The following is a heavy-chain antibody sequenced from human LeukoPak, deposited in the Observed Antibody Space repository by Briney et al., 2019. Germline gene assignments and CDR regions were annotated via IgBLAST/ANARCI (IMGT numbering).Heavy chain of an antibody. V-gene: IGHV3-30*02. J-gene: IGHJ5*02. CDR3: VKDNPVRES. CDR1: GFIFKNNG. Sequence: GGSLRLSCVASGFIFKNNGMHWVRQAPGKGLEWVAFIRFDESDKFYADSVKGRFTISRDISKNTLFLEMNGLRVDDTALYYCVKDNPVRESWGQGTLVIVSS. D-gene: IGHD3-10*01. CDR2: IRFDESDK.